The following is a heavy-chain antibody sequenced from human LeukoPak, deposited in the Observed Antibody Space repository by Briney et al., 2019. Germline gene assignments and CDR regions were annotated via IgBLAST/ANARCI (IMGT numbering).Heavy chain of an antibody. D-gene: IGHD1-26*01. J-gene: IGHJ3*02. CDR1: GFAIGTGYY. CDR3: ARPMMGSGSYYGYAFDI. V-gene: IGHV4-61*01. CDR2: IYYSGST. Sequence: SETLSLTCSVSGFAIGTGYYWSWIRQPPGKGLEWIGYIYYSGSTNYNPSLKSRVTISVDTSKNQFSLKLSSVTAADTAVYYCARPMMGSGSYYGYAFDIWGQGTMVTVSS.